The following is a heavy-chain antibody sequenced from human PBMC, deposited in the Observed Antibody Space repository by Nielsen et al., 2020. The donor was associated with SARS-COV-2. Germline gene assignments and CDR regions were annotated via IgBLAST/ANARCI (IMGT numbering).Heavy chain of an antibody. CDR3: AREREYFDTSGYYKAFDV. J-gene: IGHJ3*01. D-gene: IGHD3-22*01. CDR1: GYTFTGYYS. Sequence: ASVKVSCKASGYTFTGYYSIHWVRQAPGQGLEWMGWINPNSGGTKEAQKFQGRVTMTRATSISTAYMELSRLTSDDTAMYYCAREREYFDTSGYYKAFDVWGQGTRVTVSS. V-gene: IGHV1-2*02. CDR2: INPNSGGT.